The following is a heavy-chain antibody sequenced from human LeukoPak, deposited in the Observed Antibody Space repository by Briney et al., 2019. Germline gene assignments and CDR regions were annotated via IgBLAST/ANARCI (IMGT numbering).Heavy chain of an antibody. CDR1: GYTFTVYY. Sequence: ASVKVSCKASGYTFTVYYMLWVRQAPGQGLEWMGWINPNSGGTNCAQKFQGRVTMTRDTSISSAYMELSRLRSDDTALYYCARVLGGFSYFEYWGQGTLVTVSS. V-gene: IGHV1-2*02. D-gene: IGHD5-12*01. CDR3: ARVLGGFSYFEY. CDR2: INPNSGGT. J-gene: IGHJ4*02.